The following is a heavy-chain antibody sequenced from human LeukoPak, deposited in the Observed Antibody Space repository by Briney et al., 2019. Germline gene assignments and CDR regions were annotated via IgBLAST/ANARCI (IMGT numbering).Heavy chain of an antibody. CDR3: ARDTTGDHNSFDY. CDR2: IYHSGST. CDR1: GGSISSGSYY. D-gene: IGHD7-27*01. V-gene: IGHV4-39*07. Sequence: SETLSLTCTVSGGSISSGSYYWGWIRQPPGKGLEWIGSIYHSGSTYYNPSLKSRVTISVDTSKNQFSLKLSSVTAADTAVYYCARDTTGDHNSFDYWGQGTLVTVSS. J-gene: IGHJ4*02.